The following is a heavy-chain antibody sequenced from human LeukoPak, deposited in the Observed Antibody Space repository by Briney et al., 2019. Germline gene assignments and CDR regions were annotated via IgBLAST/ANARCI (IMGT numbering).Heavy chain of an antibody. CDR1: GGSISSYY. CDR2: IYYSGST. CDR3: ARVSKVRARDAFDI. D-gene: IGHD3-10*01. Sequence: SETLSLTCTVSGGSISSYYWSWIRQPPGKGLEWIGYIYYSGSTNYNPSLKSRVTISVDTSKNQFSLKLSSVTAADTAVYYCARVSKVRARDAFDIWGQGTMVTVSS. J-gene: IGHJ3*02. V-gene: IGHV4-59*01.